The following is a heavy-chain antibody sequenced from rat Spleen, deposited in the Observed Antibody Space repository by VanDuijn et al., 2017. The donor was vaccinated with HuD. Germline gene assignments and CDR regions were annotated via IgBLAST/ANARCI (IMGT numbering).Heavy chain of an antibody. Sequence: EVQLVATGGGLVQPGRSLKLSCVASGFTFSDYNMAWVRQAPKKGLEWVAYISTGGGSTYYRDSVKGRFTISRDNAKSTLYLQMDSLRSEDTATYYCTTDRLGADYFDYWGQGVMVTVSS. D-gene: IGHD5-1*01. CDR1: GFTFSDYN. V-gene: IGHV5-27*01. J-gene: IGHJ2*01. CDR2: ISTGGGST. CDR3: TTDRLGADYFDY.